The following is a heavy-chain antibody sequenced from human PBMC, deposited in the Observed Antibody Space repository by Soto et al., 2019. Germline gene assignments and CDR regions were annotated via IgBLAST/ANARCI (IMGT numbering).Heavy chain of an antibody. D-gene: IGHD3-22*01. CDR2: IYHSGST. J-gene: IGHJ6*02. Sequence: KTXETLSRTCTVSGYSSSSGYYWGWIRQPPGKGLEWIVSIYHSGSTYYNPSLKSRVTISVDTSKNQFSLKLSSVTAADTAVYYCARVIGQPAHYYDSSGYYNHYTPNLYYYYGMDVWGQGTKVTVSS. CDR1: GYSSSSGYY. V-gene: IGHV4-38-2*02. CDR3: ARVIGQPAHYYDSSGYYNHYTPNLYYYYGMDV.